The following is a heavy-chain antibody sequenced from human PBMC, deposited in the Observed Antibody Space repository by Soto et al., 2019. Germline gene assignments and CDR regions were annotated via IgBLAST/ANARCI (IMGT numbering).Heavy chain of an antibody. D-gene: IGHD2-2*01. CDR1: VFTFSSYA. V-gene: IGHV3-30-3*01. J-gene: IGHJ6*02. CDR2: ISYDGSNK. CDR3: AREWIVVVPAPYYYGMDV. Sequence: GGSLRLSCAASVFTFSSYAMHWFRQAPGKGLEWVAVISYDGSNKYYADSVKGRFTISRDNSKNTLYLQMNSLRAEDTAVYYCAREWIVVVPAPYYYGMDVWGQGTTVTVSS.